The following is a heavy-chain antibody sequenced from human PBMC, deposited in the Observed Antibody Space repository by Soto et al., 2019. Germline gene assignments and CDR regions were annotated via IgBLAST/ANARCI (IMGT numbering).Heavy chain of an antibody. CDR1: GYTFNTYY. Sequence: QVQLVQSGAEVKKPGASVKVSCKPSGYTFNTYYLHWVRQAPGQALEWMGVIHPSGGGTTYAQKFLGRVTVTRDTSTSTVFMELSSLRYEDTAVYYCARGGHIAVVTASFDYWGQGTLVTVSS. D-gene: IGHD2-21*02. CDR2: IHPSGGGT. V-gene: IGHV1-46*02. J-gene: IGHJ4*02. CDR3: ARGGHIAVVTASFDY.